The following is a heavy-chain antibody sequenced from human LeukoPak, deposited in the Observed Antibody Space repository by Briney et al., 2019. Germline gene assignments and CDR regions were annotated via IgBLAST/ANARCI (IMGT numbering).Heavy chain of an antibody. CDR2: IYSGGST. J-gene: IGHJ3*02. CDR3: ARASAGTRNAFDI. Sequence: GGSLRLSCAASGFTVSSNYMSWVRQAPGKGLEWVSVIYSGGSTYYADSVKGRFTISRDNSKNTVYLQMNSLRAEDTAVYYCARASAGTRNAFDIWGQGTMVTVSS. D-gene: IGHD6-19*01. V-gene: IGHV3-53*01. CDR1: GFTVSSNY.